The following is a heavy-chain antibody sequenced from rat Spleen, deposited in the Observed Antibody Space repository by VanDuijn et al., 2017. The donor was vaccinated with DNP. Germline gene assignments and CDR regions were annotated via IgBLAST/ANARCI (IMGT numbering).Heavy chain of an antibody. J-gene: IGHJ3*01. Sequence: EVQLVESGGGLVQPGRSLKLSCAASGFTFSDYYMAWVRQAPTKGLEWVAYISYDGGSTYYGDPVKGRFTISRDNAKTTLSLQMNSLRSEDMATYYCARPMDYYSGGFAYWGQGTLVTVSS. D-gene: IGHD1-1*01. CDR2: ISYDGGST. V-gene: IGHV5-22*01. CDR3: ARPMDYYSGGFAY. CDR1: GFTFSDYY.